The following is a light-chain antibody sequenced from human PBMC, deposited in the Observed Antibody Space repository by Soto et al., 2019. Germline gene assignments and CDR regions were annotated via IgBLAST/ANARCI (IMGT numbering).Light chain of an antibody. V-gene: IGKV3-15*01. CDR1: QSVSRN. CDR3: QQYNSWLSWT. CDR2: GAS. Sequence: EIVMTQSPATLSVSPGERATLSCRASQSVSRNLAWYQQKPGQAPRLLIYGASTRATGIPARFSGSGSGTEFTLYISSLQSEDFAIYYCQQYNSWLSWTFGQGTKVDIK. J-gene: IGKJ1*01.